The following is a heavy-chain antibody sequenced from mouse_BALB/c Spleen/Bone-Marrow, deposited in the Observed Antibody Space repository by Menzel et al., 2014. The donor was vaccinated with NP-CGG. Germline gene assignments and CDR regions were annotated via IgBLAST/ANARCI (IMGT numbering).Heavy chain of an antibody. CDR1: GFTFSSYA. J-gene: IGHJ3*01. CDR3: ACLDGYSVPY. D-gene: IGHD2-3*01. CDR2: ISSGASYT. V-gene: IGHV5-9-1*01. Sequence: DVMLVESGGGLMKPGGSLKLSCAASGFTFSSYAMSWVRQTPEKRLEWVASISSGASYTYYLDSVKGRFTISRDNAKNTLYLQMSSLRSEDTAVYYCACLDGYSVPYWGQGTLVTVSA.